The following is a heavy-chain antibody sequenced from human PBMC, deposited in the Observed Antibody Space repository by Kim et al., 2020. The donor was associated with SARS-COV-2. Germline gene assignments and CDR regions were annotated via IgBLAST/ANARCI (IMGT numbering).Heavy chain of an antibody. CDR2: INIDGSDR. CDR3: ARDRDLNSDYPLDWYFDI. D-gene: IGHD4-4*01. V-gene: IGHV3-7*01. Sequence: GGSLRLSCAASGFTFTNFWMSWVRQAPGKGLEWVASINIDGSDRYYAESVKGRFTVSRDNAKKSVYLQMNSLRAEDAALFFCARDRDLNSDYPLDWYFDIWGRGTLVTVSS. CDR1: GFTFTNFW. J-gene: IGHJ2*01.